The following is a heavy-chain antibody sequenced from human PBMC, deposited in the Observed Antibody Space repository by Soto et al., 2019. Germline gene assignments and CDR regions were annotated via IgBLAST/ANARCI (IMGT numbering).Heavy chain of an antibody. J-gene: IGHJ6*02. D-gene: IGHD1-26*01. CDR1: GFTFSSYD. V-gene: IGHV3-13*01. Sequence: GSLRLSCAASGFTFSSYDMHWVRQATGKGLEWVSAIGTAGDTYYPGSVKGRFTISRENAKNSLYLQMNSLRAGDTAVYYCARGVSGSYYVYYYYGMDVWGQGTTVTVSS. CDR2: IGTAGDT. CDR3: ARGVSGSYYVYYYYGMDV.